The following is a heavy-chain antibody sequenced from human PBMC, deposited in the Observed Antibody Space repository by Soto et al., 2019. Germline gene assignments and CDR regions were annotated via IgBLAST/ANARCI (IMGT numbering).Heavy chain of an antibody. J-gene: IGHJ4*02. CDR1: GGSFSGYY. CDR2: INHSGST. V-gene: IGHV4-34*01. Sequence: KASETLSLTCAVYGGSFSGYYWSWIRQPPGKGLEWIGEINHSGSTNYNPSLKSRVTISVDTSKNQFSLKLSSVTAADTAVYYCARGQYHYPPLLYWGQGTLVTVSS. D-gene: IGHD2-2*01. CDR3: ARGQYHYPPLLY.